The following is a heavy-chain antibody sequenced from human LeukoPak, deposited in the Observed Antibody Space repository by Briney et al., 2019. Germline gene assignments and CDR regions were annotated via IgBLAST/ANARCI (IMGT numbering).Heavy chain of an antibody. CDR2: IFSHGEA. CDR1: GFTAGNNY. CDR3: ARDPPAVSINTYA. D-gene: IGHD2-8*01. V-gene: IGHV3-66*01. Sequence: GGSLRLSCAASGFTAGNNYMNSVRQAPGKGLEWVSLIFSHGEASYADSVKGRFTISRDNSKNTLYLQMNGLRVEDTAVYYCARDPPAVSINTYAWGQGTLVTVSS. J-gene: IGHJ4*02.